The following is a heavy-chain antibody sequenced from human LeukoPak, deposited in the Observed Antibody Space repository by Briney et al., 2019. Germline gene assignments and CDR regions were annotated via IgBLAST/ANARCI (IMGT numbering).Heavy chain of an antibody. V-gene: IGHV5-10-1*01. J-gene: IGHJ4*02. CDR2: IDPSDSYT. D-gene: IGHD5-12*01. CDR1: GYSFAGYW. CDR3: ARAPDSDSGYDYFDY. Sequence: GESLKISCKGSGYSFAGYWIAWVRQMPGKGLEWMGKIDPSDSYTNYSPSFQGHVTISADKSISTAYLQWSSLKASDTAMYYCARAPDSDSGYDYFDYWGQGTLVTVSS.